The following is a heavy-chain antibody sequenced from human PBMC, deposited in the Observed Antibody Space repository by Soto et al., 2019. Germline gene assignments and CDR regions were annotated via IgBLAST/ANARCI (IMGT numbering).Heavy chain of an antibody. CDR2: ISGSGGST. V-gene: IGHV3-23*01. Sequence: GGSLRLSCAASGFTFSSYAMSWVHQAPGKGLEWVSAISGSGGSTYYADSVKGRFTISRDNSKNTLYLQMNSLRAEDTAVYYCAKQPLIVVVYCYFDYWGQGTLVTVSS. D-gene: IGHD3-22*01. J-gene: IGHJ4*02. CDR1: GFTFSSYA. CDR3: AKQPLIVVVYCYFDY.